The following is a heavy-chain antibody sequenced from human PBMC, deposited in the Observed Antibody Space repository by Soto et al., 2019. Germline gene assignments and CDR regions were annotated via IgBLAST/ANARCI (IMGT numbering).Heavy chain of an antibody. D-gene: IGHD3-22*01. V-gene: IGHV3-30-3*01. CDR1: GFTFRSYA. J-gene: IGHJ4*02. Sequence: QVQLVESGGGVVQPGRSLRLSCVASGFTFRSYAMHWVRQAPGKGLEWVAVISYDGSNKYYADSVKGRFTISRDNSKNMLYLQMNSLRAEDTAVYYCARHPRITMMSFDYWGQGTLVTVSS. CDR2: ISYDGSNK. CDR3: ARHPRITMMSFDY.